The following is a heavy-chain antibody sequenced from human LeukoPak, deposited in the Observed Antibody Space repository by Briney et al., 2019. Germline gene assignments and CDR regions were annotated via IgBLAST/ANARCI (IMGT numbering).Heavy chain of an antibody. J-gene: IGHJ4*02. D-gene: IGHD3-3*01. CDR1: GGTFSSYA. CDR2: IIPILGIA. Sequence: SVKVSCKASGGTFSSYAISWVRQAPGQGLEWMGRIIPILGIANYAQKFQGRVTMTEDTSTDTAYMELSSLRSEDTAVYYCATGGLMEYYFDYWGQGTLVTVSS. V-gene: IGHV1-69*04. CDR3: ATGGLMEYYFDY.